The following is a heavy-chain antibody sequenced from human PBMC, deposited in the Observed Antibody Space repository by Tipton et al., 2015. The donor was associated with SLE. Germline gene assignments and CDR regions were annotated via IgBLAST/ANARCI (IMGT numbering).Heavy chain of an antibody. CDR3: ARDCSGAGCTHRSVFYGMDV. V-gene: IGHV4-31*03. Sequence: TLSLTCTVSGGSISSGGYYWSWIRQHPGKGLEWIGYIYYSGNTYYNPSLKSRVSISVDTSKNQFSLKLSSVTAADTAVYYCARDCSGAGCTHRSVFYGMDVWGQGTTVTVSS. CDR2: IYYSGNT. CDR1: GGSISSGGYY. J-gene: IGHJ6*02. D-gene: IGHD2-15*01.